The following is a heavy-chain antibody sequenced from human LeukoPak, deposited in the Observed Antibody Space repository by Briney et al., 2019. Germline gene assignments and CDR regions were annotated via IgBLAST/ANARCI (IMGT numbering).Heavy chain of an antibody. CDR3: ARINDYSNRDFDY. CDR1: GYTFTSYG. CDR2: ISAYNGNT. J-gene: IGHJ4*02. Sequence: ASVKVSCKASGYTFTSYGISWVRQAPGXXXXWMGWISAYNGNTNYAQKLQGRVTMTTDTSTSTAYMELRSLRSDDTAVYYCARINDYSNRDFDYWGQGTLVTVSS. V-gene: IGHV1-18*01. D-gene: IGHD4-11*01.